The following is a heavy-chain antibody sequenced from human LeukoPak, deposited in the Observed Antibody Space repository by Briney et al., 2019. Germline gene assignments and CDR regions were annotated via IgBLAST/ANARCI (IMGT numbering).Heavy chain of an antibody. D-gene: IGHD1-26*01. CDR3: AKGAGSSPYYYGMDV. CDR2: ISYDGSNK. J-gene: IGHJ6*02. V-gene: IGHV3-30*01. CDR1: GFTFSSYA. Sequence: GGSLRLSCAASGFTFSSYAMHWVRQAPGKGLEWVAVISYDGSNKYYADSVKGRFTISRDNSKNTLYLQMNSLRAEDTAVYYCAKGAGSSPYYYGMDVWGQGTTVTVSS.